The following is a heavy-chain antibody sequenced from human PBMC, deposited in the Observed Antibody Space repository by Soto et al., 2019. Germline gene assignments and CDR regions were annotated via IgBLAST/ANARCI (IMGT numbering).Heavy chain of an antibody. V-gene: IGHV3-48*03. CDR1: GFTFSSYE. D-gene: IGHD2-15*01. CDR2: ISSSGSTI. CDR3: ARAGYCSGGSCYYYGMDV. J-gene: IGHJ6*02. Sequence: GESLKISCAASGFTFSSYEMNWVRQAPGKGLEWVSYISSSGSTIYYADSVKGRFTISRDNAKNSLYLQMNSLRAEDTAVYYCARAGYCSGGSCYYYGMDVWGQGTTVTVSS.